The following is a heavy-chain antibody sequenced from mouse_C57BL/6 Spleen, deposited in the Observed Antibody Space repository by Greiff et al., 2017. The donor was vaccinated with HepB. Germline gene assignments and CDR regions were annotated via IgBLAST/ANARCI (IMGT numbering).Heavy chain of an antibody. CDR1: GYTFTSYW. CDR2: IDPSDSYT. V-gene: IGHV1-69*01. Sequence: VQLQQPGAELVMPGASVKLSCKASGYTFTSYWMHWVKQRPGQGLEWIGEIDPSDSYTNYNQKFKGKSTLTVDKSSSTAYMQLSSLTSEDSAVYYCARGLMDYYAMDYWGQGTSVTVSS. J-gene: IGHJ4*01. CDR3: ARGLMDYYAMDY. D-gene: IGHD2-2*01.